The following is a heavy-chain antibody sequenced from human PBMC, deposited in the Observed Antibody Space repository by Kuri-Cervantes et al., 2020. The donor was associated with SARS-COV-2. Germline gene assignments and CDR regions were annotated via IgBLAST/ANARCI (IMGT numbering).Heavy chain of an antibody. D-gene: IGHD3-3*01. J-gene: IGHJ4*02. CDR2: ISSSSSYI. CDR3: ASDFWSGYYTLGSRVGY. Sequence: GGSLRLSCAASGFTFSSYAMSWVRQAPGKGLEWVSSISSSSSYIYYADSVKGRFTISRDNAKNSLYLQMNSLRAEDTAVYYCASDFWSGYYTLGSRVGYWGQGTLVTVSS. CDR1: GFTFSSYA. V-gene: IGHV3-21*01.